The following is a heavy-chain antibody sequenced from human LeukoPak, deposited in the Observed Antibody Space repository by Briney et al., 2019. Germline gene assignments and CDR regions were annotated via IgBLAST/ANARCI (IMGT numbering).Heavy chain of an antibody. D-gene: IGHD6-13*01. J-gene: IGHJ4*02. V-gene: IGHV3-23*01. Sequence: GGSLTLSCAASGFTFSSYPMSWLRHAPGKGLEGVSAISGSSGSTYYAAPVKGRLTSTRDNSKNTLYLHMNTLRAGDTAVHYCAKDTHITGIAAAGNIDYWGQGTLATVSS. CDR3: AKDTHITGIAAAGNIDY. CDR2: ISGSSGST. CDR1: GFTFSSYP.